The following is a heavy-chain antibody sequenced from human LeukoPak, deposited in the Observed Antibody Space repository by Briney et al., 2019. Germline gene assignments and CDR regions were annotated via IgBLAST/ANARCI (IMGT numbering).Heavy chain of an antibody. V-gene: IGHV3-23*01. Sequence: GGSLRLSCAGSGLTFGEYGMIWVRQAPGKGLEWVSAIGGSGATTYYADSVRGRFTISRDNAKNTMYLQMNSLRVDDSAIYYCAKLVASASTYWGQGTLVTVSS. CDR2: IGGSGATT. CDR1: GLTFGEYG. J-gene: IGHJ4*02. D-gene: IGHD2-2*01. CDR3: AKLVASASTY.